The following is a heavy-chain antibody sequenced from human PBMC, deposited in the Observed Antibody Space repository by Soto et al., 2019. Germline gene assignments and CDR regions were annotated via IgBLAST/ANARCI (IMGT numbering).Heavy chain of an antibody. V-gene: IGHV3-23*01. J-gene: IGHJ6*03. CDR3: AKALRTSLHFVYYMDV. CDR1: GFTFGSYA. Sequence: EVQLLESGGGLVQPGGSLRLSCVVSGFTFGSYAMSWVRQAPEKGPEWVAILGGNGFTTYYADSVTGRFTISGDKSKSTLFLQMNSLRADDTGVYYCAKALRTSLHFVYYMDVWGRGTSVTVSS. D-gene: IGHD2-2*01. CDR2: LGGNGFTT.